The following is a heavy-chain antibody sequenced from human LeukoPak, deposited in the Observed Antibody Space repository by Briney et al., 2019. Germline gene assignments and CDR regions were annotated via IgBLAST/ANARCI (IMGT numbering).Heavy chain of an antibody. V-gene: IGHV3-21*01. D-gene: IGHD2-8*01. CDR2: ISSSSSYI. J-gene: IGHJ4*02. CDR1: GFTFSIYS. Sequence: GGSLRLSCAASGFTFSIYSMNWVRQAPGKGLEWVSSISSSSSYIYYADSVKGRFTISRDNAKNSLYLQMNSLRAEDTAVYYCARDRLLMVYAMIDYWGQGTLVTVSS. CDR3: ARDRLLMVYAMIDY.